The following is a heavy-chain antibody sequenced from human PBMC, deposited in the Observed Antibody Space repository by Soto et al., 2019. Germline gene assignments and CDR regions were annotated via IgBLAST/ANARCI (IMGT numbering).Heavy chain of an antibody. CDR2: ISGSGLNK. J-gene: IGHJ5*02. V-gene: IGHV3-23*01. Sequence: GGSLRLSCAASGFTYENFGMSWVRQAPGKWLEWISSISGSGLNKYYADSVKGRFTISRDNSKNTVYLELSNLRAEDTAVYHCAKNQGVELVPLATVDWFDPWGQGSVVTVSS. CDR1: GFTYENFG. CDR3: AKNQGVELVPLATVDWFDP. D-gene: IGHD1-26*01.